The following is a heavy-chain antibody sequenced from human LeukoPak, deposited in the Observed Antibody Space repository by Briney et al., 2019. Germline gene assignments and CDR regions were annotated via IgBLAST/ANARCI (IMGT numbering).Heavy chain of an antibody. D-gene: IGHD2-15*01. CDR2: IYITGST. J-gene: IGHJ4*02. CDR3: AGTSPYCSGGSCYPGY. Sequence: NPSETLSLTCTVSGGSISNYCWSWIRQSAGKGLEWIGRIYITGSTNYNPSLKSRVSMSLDTSKNQFSLKLSSVTAADTAVYYCAGTSPYCSGGSCYPGYWGQGTLVTVSS. V-gene: IGHV4-4*07. CDR1: GGSISNYC.